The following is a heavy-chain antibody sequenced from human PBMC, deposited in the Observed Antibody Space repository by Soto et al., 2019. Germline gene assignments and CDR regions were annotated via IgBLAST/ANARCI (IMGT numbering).Heavy chain of an antibody. CDR3: ARDAGYRITMIVVVITERGGMNV. CDR1: GYTFTSYG. D-gene: IGHD3-22*01. J-gene: IGHJ6*02. Sequence: QVQLVQSGAEVKKPGASVKVSCKASGYTFTSYGISWVRQAPGQGLEWIGWISAYNGNTNYAQKLQGRVTMTTDTSTSTAYMELRSLRSDDTAVYYCARDAGYRITMIVVVITERGGMNVWGQGTTVTVSS. CDR2: ISAYNGNT. V-gene: IGHV1-18*01.